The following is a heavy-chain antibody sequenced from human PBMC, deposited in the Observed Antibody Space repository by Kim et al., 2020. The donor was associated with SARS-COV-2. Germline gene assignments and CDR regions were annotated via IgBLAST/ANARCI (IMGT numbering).Heavy chain of an antibody. CDR3: ARGARQLLWFGELYYFDY. D-gene: IGHD3-10*01. V-gene: IGHV1-69*04. Sequence: SVKVSCNASGGTFSSYAISWVRQAPGQGLEWMGRIIPILGIANYAQKFPGRVTITADTSTSTAYMELSSLRSEDTAVYYCARGARQLLWFGELYYFDYWGQGTLVTVSS. CDR1: GGTFSSYA. CDR2: IIPILGIA. J-gene: IGHJ4*02.